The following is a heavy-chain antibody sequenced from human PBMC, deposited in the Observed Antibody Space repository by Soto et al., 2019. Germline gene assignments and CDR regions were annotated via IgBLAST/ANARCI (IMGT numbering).Heavy chain of an antibody. D-gene: IGHD1-26*01. J-gene: IGHJ4*02. CDR1: GGFIISGDYY. CDR2: IHYSGST. CDR3: ARGLISGSHYSGGWYYFDS. V-gene: IGHV4-31*03. Sequence: PSETLSLTVTVSGGFIISGDYYCSWIRQHPGNGLEWIGYIHYSGSTYYNPSLKSRVTISVHTSSSQFSLELSSVTAADTAVYYCARGLISGSHYSGGWYYFDSWGQGTQVTVSS.